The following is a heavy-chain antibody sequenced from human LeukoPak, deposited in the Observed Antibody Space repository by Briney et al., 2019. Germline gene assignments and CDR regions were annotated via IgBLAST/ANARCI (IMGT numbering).Heavy chain of an antibody. CDR3: ARYSSSWYNWFDP. V-gene: IGHV4-34*01. Sequence: SETLSLTCAVYGGSLSGYYWSWIRQPPGKGLEWIGEINHSGSTNYNPSLKSRVTISVDTSKNQFSLKLSSVTAADTAVYYCARYSSSWYNWFDPWGQGTLVTVSS. D-gene: IGHD6-13*01. CDR1: GGSLSGYY. CDR2: INHSGST. J-gene: IGHJ5*02.